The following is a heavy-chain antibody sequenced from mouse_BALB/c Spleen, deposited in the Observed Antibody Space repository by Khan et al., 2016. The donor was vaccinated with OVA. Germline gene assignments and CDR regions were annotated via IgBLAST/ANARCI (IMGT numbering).Heavy chain of an antibody. V-gene: IGHV1-7*01. Sequence: QVQLQQSGAELAKPGASVKMSCKASGYTFSTYWIHWVKQRPGQGLEWIGYINPRSGHTYYNQTFNDKATLTTDKSSSTAYIQLSSLTSEDSAVYYCARDRIDYWGQGTTLTVSS. CDR3: ARDRIDY. CDR2: INPRSGHT. J-gene: IGHJ2*01. CDR1: GYTFSTYW.